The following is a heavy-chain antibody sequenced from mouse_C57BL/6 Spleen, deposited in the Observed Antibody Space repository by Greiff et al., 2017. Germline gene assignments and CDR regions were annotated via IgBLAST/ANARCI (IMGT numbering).Heavy chain of an antibody. D-gene: IGHD1-2*01. J-gene: IGHJ2*01. Sequence: QVQLQQPGAELVKPGASVKMSCKASGYTFTSYWITWVKQRPGHGLEWIGDIYPGSGSTNYNEKFKSKATLTVDTSSSTAYRQLSSLTSEDSAVDYCVRRGYGFFDYWGQGTTLTVSS. V-gene: IGHV1-55*01. CDR3: VRRGYGFFDY. CDR2: IYPGSGST. CDR1: GYTFTSYW.